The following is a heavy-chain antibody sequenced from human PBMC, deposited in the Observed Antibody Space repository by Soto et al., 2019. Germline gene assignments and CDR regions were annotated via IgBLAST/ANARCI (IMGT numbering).Heavy chain of an antibody. Sequence: QVQLQESGPGLVKPSETLSLTCTVSGGSISSYYWSWIRQPPGEGLEWIGYTYYSGSTKYNPSRKSQVTISVDPPKNHFSLKLSSVTAADTAVYYCARGYYVEMATIRFDPWGQGTLVTVSS. CDR3: ARGYYVEMATIRFDP. V-gene: IGHV4-59*01. D-gene: IGHD1-26*01. CDR1: GGSISSYY. J-gene: IGHJ5*02. CDR2: TYYSGST.